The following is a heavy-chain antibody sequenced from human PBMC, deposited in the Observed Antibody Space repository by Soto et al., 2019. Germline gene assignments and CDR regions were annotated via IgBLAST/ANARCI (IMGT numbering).Heavy chain of an antibody. Sequence: EVQLLESGGGLVQPGGSLRLSCAASGFTFSSYAMNWVRQAPGKGLEWVSAISGSGGSTYYADSLKGRFTISRDNSKDTLDLQMNSLRADDTAVYYCVKGDFGVDYWGQGTLVTVSS. CDR1: GFTFSSYA. CDR3: VKGDFGVDY. D-gene: IGHD3-3*01. CDR2: ISGSGGST. J-gene: IGHJ4*02. V-gene: IGHV3-23*01.